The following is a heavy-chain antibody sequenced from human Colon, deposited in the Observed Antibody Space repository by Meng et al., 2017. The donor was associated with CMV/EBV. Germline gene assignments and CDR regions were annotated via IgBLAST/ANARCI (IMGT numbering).Heavy chain of an antibody. Sequence: SAINFLNYAMDWVRQAPGKGLASLSTIRGNGGNTCYADSVKGRFTLSRANSQNTLYLQMGSLRAEDMAVYYCARGRGLWFGEFSNDWGQGTLVTVSS. CDR1: AINFLNYA. CDR3: ARGRGLWFGEFSND. D-gene: IGHD3-10*01. J-gene: IGHJ4*02. CDR2: IRGNGGNT. V-gene: IGHV3-64*02.